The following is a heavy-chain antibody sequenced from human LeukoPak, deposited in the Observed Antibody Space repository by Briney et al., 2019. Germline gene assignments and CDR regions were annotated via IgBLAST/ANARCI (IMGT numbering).Heavy chain of an antibody. CDR1: GGTFSSYA. CDR2: IIPIFGTA. D-gene: IGHD4-17*01. J-gene: IGHJ4*02. Sequence: SVKVSCKASGGTFSSYAISWVRQAPGQGLEWMGGIIPIFGTANYAQKFQGRVTITADESASTAYMELSSLRSEDTAVYYCARVLSTAPTFDYWGQGTLVTVSS. V-gene: IGHV1-69*13. CDR3: ARVLSTAPTFDY.